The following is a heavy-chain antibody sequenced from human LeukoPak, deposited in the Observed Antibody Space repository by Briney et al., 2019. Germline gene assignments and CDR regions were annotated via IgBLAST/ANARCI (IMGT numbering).Heavy chain of an antibody. D-gene: IGHD6-13*01. CDR2: IYYTGSA. CDR3: ARIMLSSSWFGEYFQH. Sequence: PSETLSLTCTVSGGSITYYYWNWIRQPPGKGLEWIGYIYYTGSANYNPSLKSRVTTSVDASKNQFSLNLTSVTAADTAVYYCARIMLSSSWFGEYFQHWGQGALVTVSS. V-gene: IGHV4-59*08. CDR1: GGSITYYY. J-gene: IGHJ1*01.